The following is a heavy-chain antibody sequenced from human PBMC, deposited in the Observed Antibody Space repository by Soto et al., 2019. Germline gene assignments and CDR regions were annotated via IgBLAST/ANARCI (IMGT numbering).Heavy chain of an antibody. Sequence: SETLSLTCAVYGGSFSGYYWSWIRQPPGKGLEWIGEINHSGSTNYNPSLKSRVTISVDTSKNQFSLKLSSVTAADTAVYYCARRFGYSYGYSFWFDPWGQGTLVTVSS. CDR2: INHSGST. V-gene: IGHV4-34*01. CDR3: ARRFGYSYGYSFWFDP. CDR1: GGSFSGYY. D-gene: IGHD5-18*01. J-gene: IGHJ5*02.